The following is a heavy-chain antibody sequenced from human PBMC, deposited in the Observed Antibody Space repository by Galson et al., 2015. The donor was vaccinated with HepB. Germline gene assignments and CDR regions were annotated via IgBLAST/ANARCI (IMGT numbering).Heavy chain of an antibody. J-gene: IGHJ3*02. CDR3: ARGGYDILRGENAFDT. Sequence: SVKVSCKASGYTFTGYYMHWVRQAPGQGLEWMGRINPNSGGTNYAQKFQGRVTMTRDTSISTTYMELSRLRSDDTAVYYCARGGYDILRGENAFDTWGQGTMVTVSS. D-gene: IGHD3-9*01. CDR1: GYTFTGYY. V-gene: IGHV1-2*06. CDR2: INPNSGGT.